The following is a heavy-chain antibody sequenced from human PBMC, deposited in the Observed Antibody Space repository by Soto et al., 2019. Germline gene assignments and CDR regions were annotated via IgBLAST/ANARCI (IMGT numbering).Heavy chain of an antibody. D-gene: IGHD2-15*01. Sequence: QLRLQESGPGLVKPSETLSLTCTVSGGSISSSSYYWGWIRQPPGKGLEWIGSIYHSGSTYYNPSLKSRVTISVDTSKNQFSLKLSSVTAADTAVYFCARHPPYCSGGSCYYFDYWGQGTLVTVSS. CDR3: ARHPPYCSGGSCYYFDY. CDR2: IYHSGST. CDR1: GGSISSSSYY. J-gene: IGHJ4*02. V-gene: IGHV4-39*01.